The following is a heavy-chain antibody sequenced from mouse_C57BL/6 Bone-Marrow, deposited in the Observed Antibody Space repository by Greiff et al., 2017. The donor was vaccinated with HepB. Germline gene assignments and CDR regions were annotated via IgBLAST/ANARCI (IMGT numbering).Heavy chain of an antibody. J-gene: IGHJ1*03. CDR2: IYPGDGDT. Sequence: VQLQQSGAELVKPGASVKISCKASGYAFSSYWMNWVKQRPGKGLEWIGQIYPGDGDTNYNGKFKGKATLTADKSSSPAYMQLSSLTSEDSAVYFCARRTTVVARYFDVWGTGTTVTVSS. CDR1: GYAFSSYW. D-gene: IGHD1-1*01. CDR3: ARRTTVVARYFDV. V-gene: IGHV1-80*01.